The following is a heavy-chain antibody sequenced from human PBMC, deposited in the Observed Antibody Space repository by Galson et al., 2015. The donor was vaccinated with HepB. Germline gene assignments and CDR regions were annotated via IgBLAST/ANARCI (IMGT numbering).Heavy chain of an antibody. D-gene: IGHD6-6*01. CDR2: IKKDGSEK. CDR3: AREIAARI. V-gene: IGHV3-7*03. J-gene: IGHJ4*02. Sequence: SLRLSCAASGFTFSDYWMSWVRQAPGKGLEWVANIKKDGSEKSYVDPVEGRFTISRDNAKNSLYLQMNSLRAEDTAVYYCAREIAARIWGQGTLVTVSS. CDR1: GFTFSDYW.